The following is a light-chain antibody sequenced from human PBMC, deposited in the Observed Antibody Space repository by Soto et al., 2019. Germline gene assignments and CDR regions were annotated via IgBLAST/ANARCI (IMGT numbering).Light chain of an antibody. Sequence: EIVLTQSPGTLSLSPGERATLSCRADRSVSDTLLTWFQQKPGQAPRLLIFGTSNRAPGIPDRFRGSGSGTDFTLTISRREPDDFAVYYCQHYGDSSWTFGQGTKVEIK. CDR2: GTS. V-gene: IGKV3-20*01. CDR3: QHYGDSSWT. J-gene: IGKJ1*01. CDR1: RSVSDTL.